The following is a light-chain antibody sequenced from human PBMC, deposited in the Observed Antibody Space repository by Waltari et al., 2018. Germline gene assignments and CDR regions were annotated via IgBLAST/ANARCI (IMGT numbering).Light chain of an antibody. J-gene: IGKJ4*01. CDR1: QGISSS. CDR2: VAS. Sequence: DIQLTQSPSFLSASVGDRVTSTCRASQGISSSLAWYQQKPGMSPKLLIYVASTLQSGVPSRFSGSGSGTEFTLTISSLQPEDFATYYCLQFNSFPLTFGGGTKVEIK. CDR3: LQFNSFPLT. V-gene: IGKV1-9*01.